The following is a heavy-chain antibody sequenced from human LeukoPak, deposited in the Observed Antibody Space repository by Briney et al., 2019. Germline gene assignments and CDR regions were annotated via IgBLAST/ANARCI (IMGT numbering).Heavy chain of an antibody. D-gene: IGHD3-3*01. CDR2: IYTSGST. J-gene: IGHJ5*02. CDR1: GGSISSGSYY. CDR3: ASSQYYDFWSGYSEAWFDP. V-gene: IGHV4-61*02. Sequence: SETLSLTCTVSGGSISSGSYYWSWIRQPAGKGLEWIGRIYTSGSTNYNPSLKSRVTISVDTSKNQFSLKLSSVTAADTAVYYCASSQYYDFWSGYSEAWFDPWGQGTLVTVSS.